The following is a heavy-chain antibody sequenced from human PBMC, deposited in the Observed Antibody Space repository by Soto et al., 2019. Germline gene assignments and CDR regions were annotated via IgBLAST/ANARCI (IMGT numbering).Heavy chain of an antibody. D-gene: IGHD2-15*01. CDR1: GYSVSSSDYY. Sequence: SETLSLTCSVSGYSVSSSDYYWAWIRQPPGKGLEGLGSMFYSGLTYYNPSLKSRVTLSVDTAKNQFSVRLNSVTAADTAVYYCAPLTVSLSGPYGIHVWGQGTTVTVSS. CDR2: MFYSGLT. V-gene: IGHV4-39*01. J-gene: IGHJ6*02. CDR3: APLTVSLSGPYGIHV.